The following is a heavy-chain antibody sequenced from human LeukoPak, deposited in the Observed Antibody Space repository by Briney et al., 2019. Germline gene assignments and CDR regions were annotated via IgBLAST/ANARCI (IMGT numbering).Heavy chain of an antibody. CDR1: GGSFSGYY. CDR2: INHSGST. J-gene: IGHJ4*02. V-gene: IGHV4-34*01. D-gene: IGHD5-18*01. CDR3: ARVSGYSYGPDY. Sequence: SETLSLTCTVYGGSFSGYYWNWIRQPPGKGLEWIGEINHSGSTNYNPSLKSRVTISVDTSKNQFSLKLSSVTAADTAVYYCARVSGYSYGPDYWGQGTLVTVSS.